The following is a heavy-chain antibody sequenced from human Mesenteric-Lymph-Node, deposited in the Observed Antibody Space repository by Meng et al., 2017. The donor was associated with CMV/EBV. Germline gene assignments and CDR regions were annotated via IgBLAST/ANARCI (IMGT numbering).Heavy chain of an antibody. Sequence: GGSLRLSCAASGFTFISYGMSWVRQAPGKGLEWVSVISGSGGSTYYADSVKGRFTISRDNSKNTLYLQMNSLRAEDTAVYYCAKDSKRGAFGVVNYGMDVWGQGTTVTVSS. CDR3: AKDSKRGAFGVVNYGMDV. CDR1: GFTFISYG. CDR2: ISGSGGST. J-gene: IGHJ6*02. V-gene: IGHV3-23*01. D-gene: IGHD3-3*01.